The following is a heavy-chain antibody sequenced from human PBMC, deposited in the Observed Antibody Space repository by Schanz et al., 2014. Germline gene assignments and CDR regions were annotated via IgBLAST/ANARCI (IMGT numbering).Heavy chain of an antibody. CDR1: GFTFSSYA. V-gene: IGHV3-23*04. D-gene: IGHD2-15*01. Sequence: VQLVESGGGLIQPGGSLRLSCAASGFTFSSYAMSWVRQAPGKGLEWVSTISASDGSTYYADSLKGRFTISRDNSKNILYPQMNSLRAEDTAVYYCAKARRKSNCSGGRCFHYSYYGMDVWGQGTTVTVSS. J-gene: IGHJ6*02. CDR3: AKARRKSNCSGGRCFHYSYYGMDV. CDR2: ISASDGST.